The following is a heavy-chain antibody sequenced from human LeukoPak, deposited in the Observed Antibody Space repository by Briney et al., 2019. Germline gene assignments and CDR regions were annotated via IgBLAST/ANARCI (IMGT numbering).Heavy chain of an antibody. CDR2: IIPIFGTA. Sequence: SVKVSCKASAGTFSSYAISWVRQAPGQGLEWMGGIIPIFGTANYAQKFQGRVTITADESTSTAYMELSSLRSEDTAVYYCARDGQALERRSWFDPWGQGTLVTVSS. CDR3: ARDGQALERRSWFDP. V-gene: IGHV1-69*13. J-gene: IGHJ5*02. D-gene: IGHD1-1*01. CDR1: AGTFSSYA.